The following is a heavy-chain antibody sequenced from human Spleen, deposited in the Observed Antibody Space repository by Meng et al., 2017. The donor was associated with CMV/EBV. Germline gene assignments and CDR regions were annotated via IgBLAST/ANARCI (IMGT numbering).Heavy chain of an antibody. CDR1: YA. V-gene: IGHV1-69*10. Sequence: YAISWVRQAPGQGLECVADTMPLLPFVTYPQQFKGRVTITADKSTSTAYMELSGLISSDTAVYYCATSPAGTGYSGQYYFDFWGQGTLVTVSS. D-gene: IGHD3/OR15-3a*01. CDR3: ATSPAGTGYSGQYYFDF. J-gene: IGHJ4*02. CDR2: TMPLLPFV.